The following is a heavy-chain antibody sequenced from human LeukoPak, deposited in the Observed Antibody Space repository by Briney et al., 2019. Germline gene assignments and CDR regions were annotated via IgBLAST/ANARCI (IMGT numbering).Heavy chain of an antibody. CDR2: IHTSGST. J-gene: IGHJ4*02. D-gene: IGHD6-19*01. CDR3: ARVGWLASFDY. V-gene: IGHV4-4*07. Sequence: PSETLSLTCTVSGGSISSYYWSWIRQPAGKGLEWIGRIHTSGSTNYNPSLKSRVTISVDTSKNQFSLKLSSVTAADTAVYYCARVGWLASFDYWGQGTLVTVSS. CDR1: GGSISSYY.